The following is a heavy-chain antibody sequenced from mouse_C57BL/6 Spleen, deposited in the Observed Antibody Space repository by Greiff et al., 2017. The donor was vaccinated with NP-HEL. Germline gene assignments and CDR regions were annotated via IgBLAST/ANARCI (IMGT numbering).Heavy chain of an antibody. CDR3: SRVTDYYAMDY. CDR1: GFTFSDFY. Sequence: EVNVVDSGGGLVQSGRSLRLSCATSGFTFSDFYMEWVRQAPGKGLEWIAASRNKANDYTTEYSASVKGRFIVSRDTSQSILYLQMNALRAEDTAIYYCSRVTDYYAMDYWGQGTSVTVSS. CDR2: SRNKANDYTT. V-gene: IGHV7-1*01. D-gene: IGHD1-1*01. J-gene: IGHJ4*01.